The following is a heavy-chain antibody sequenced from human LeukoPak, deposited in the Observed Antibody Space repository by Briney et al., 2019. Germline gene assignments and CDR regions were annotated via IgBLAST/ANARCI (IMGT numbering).Heavy chain of an antibody. CDR1: GGSINNANYC. Sequence: SETLSLTCTVSGGSINNANYCWGWIRQPPGKGLEWIESIYYSGGTFYNPSLKSRVTISVDTSKNHFTLNLNSVTAADTAVYYCARSRGYSYGTTFLDYWGQGTLVTVSS. CDR2: IYYSGGT. D-gene: IGHD5-18*01. V-gene: IGHV4-39*06. CDR3: ARSRGYSYGTTFLDY. J-gene: IGHJ4*02.